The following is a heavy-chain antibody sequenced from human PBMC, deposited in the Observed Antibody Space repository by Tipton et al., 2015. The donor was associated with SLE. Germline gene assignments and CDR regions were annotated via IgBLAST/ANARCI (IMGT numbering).Heavy chain of an antibody. J-gene: IGHJ4*02. CDR1: GYTFSGYF. D-gene: IGHD6-19*01. CDR2: INPNGGAT. Sequence: QSGAEVKKPGASVKVSCKASGYTFSGYFMHWVRLAPGQGLEWMGRINPNGGATNYLQKFQGRVIMSRDKSTSTAYMELTSLRSDDTAVYYCARGYSDSDWYGPDYRGQGTLVTVSS. V-gene: IGHV1-2*06. CDR3: ARGYSDSDWYGPDY.